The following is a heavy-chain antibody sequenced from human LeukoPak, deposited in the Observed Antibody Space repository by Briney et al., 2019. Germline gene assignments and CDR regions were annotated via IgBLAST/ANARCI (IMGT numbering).Heavy chain of an antibody. CDR1: GFTFSSYG. D-gene: IGHD2-2*01. J-gene: IGHJ6*02. V-gene: IGHV3-30*18. CDR2: ISYDGSNK. CDR3: AKVPRYCSSASCLKPYYYYGMDV. Sequence: AGGSLRLSCAASGFTFSSYGMHWVRQAPGKGLERVAVISYDGSNKYYADSVKGRFTISRDNSKNTLYLQMNSLRAEDTAVYYCAKVPRYCSSASCLKPYYYYGMDVWGQGTTVTVSS.